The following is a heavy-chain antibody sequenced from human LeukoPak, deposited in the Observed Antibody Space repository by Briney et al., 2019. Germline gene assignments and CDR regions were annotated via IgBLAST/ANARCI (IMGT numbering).Heavy chain of an antibody. CDR2: IYYSGST. Sequence: PSETLSLTCTVSGGSISSSSYYWSWIRQPPGKGLEWIGYIYYSGSTNYNPSLKSRVTISVDTSKNQFSLKLSSVTAADTAVYYCARVAGATFYDAFDIWGQGTMVTVSS. D-gene: IGHD1-26*01. CDR3: ARVAGATFYDAFDI. V-gene: IGHV4-61*01. CDR1: GGSISSSSYY. J-gene: IGHJ3*02.